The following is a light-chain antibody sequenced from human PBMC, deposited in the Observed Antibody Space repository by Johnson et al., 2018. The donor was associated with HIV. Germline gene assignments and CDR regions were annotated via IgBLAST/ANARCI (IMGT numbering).Light chain of an antibody. CDR1: SSNIGDNS. V-gene: IGLV1-51*01. J-gene: IGLJ1*01. CDR2: DDN. CDR3: GTWDNSPSAPYV. Sequence: QSVLTQPPSVSAAPGQKVTISCSGSSSNIGDNSVSWYQHLPGTAPKLLIYDDNKRPSGIPDRFSGSKSGTSATLGITGLQTGDEADYYCGTWDNSPSAPYVTGPGTKGTVL.